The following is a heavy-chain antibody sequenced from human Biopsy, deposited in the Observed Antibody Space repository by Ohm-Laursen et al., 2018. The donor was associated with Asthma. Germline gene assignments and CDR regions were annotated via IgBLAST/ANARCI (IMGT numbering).Heavy chain of an antibody. J-gene: IGHJ4*02. CDR3: ARKAGSCISRTCYSLDF. CDR2: INSVFGTT. CDR1: GGTFNTYV. Sequence: GATVKISCKSLGGTFNTYVIGWPRQGPGQGLEWMGGINSVFGTTTYPQKFQDRVPITADDSTSTVYMELSSLRSEDTAVYYCARKAGSCISRTCYSLDFWGQGTLVTVSS. V-gene: IGHV1-69*13. D-gene: IGHD2-2*01.